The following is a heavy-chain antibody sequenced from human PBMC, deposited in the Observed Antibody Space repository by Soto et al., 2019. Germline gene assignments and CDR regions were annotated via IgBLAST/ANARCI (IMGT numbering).Heavy chain of an antibody. CDR1: GGSISSYY. D-gene: IGHD1-7*01. Sequence: SETLSLTCTVSGGSISSYYWSWIRQPPGKGLEWIGYIYYSGSTNYNPSLKSRVTISVDTSKNQFSLKLSSETAADTAVFYCERDQGRYNWNSWWFDPWGQGTLVTVSS. CDR2: IYYSGST. J-gene: IGHJ5*02. V-gene: IGHV4-59*01. CDR3: ERDQGRYNWNSWWFDP.